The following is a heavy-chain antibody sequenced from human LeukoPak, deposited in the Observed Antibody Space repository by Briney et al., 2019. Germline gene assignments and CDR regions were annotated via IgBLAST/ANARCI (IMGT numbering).Heavy chain of an antibody. CDR2: ISAYHGNT. D-gene: IGHD3-22*01. V-gene: IGHV1-18*01. Sequence: GASAKVSCKASGYTFTSYGISWVRQAPGQGLEWMGWISAYHGNTNYAQRLQGRVTMTTDTSTSTAYMELRSLRSDDTAVYYCARAKVAGYYYDSSGYYYNYWGQGTLVTVSS. J-gene: IGHJ4*02. CDR3: ARAKVAGYYYDSSGYYYNY. CDR1: GYTFTSYG.